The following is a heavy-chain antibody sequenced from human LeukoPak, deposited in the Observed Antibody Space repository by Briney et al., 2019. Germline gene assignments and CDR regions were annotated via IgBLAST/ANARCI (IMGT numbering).Heavy chain of an antibody. V-gene: IGHV3-21*01. D-gene: IGHD2-2*01. Sequence: GSLRLSCAASGFTFSSYSMNWVRQAPGKGLEWVSSISSSSSYIYYADSVKGRFTISRDNAKNSLYLQMNSLRAEDTAVYYCARASVPAAPDLTSEFDYWGQGTLVTVSS. CDR2: ISSSSSYI. J-gene: IGHJ4*02. CDR1: GFTFSSYS. CDR3: ARASVPAAPDLTSEFDY.